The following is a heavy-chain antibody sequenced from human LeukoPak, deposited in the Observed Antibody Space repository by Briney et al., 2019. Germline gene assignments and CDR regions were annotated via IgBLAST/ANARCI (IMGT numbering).Heavy chain of an antibody. V-gene: IGHV4-34*01. Sequence: SETLSLTCAVYGGSFSPYYWSWIRQSPDKGLEWIGEINHSRSTNYNPSLKSRVTISVDTSKNQFSLKLSSVTAADTAVYYCARDQEGAGYSSSWSYAFDIWGQGTMATVSS. CDR1: GGSFSPYY. J-gene: IGHJ3*02. D-gene: IGHD6-13*01. CDR3: ARDQEGAGYSSSWSYAFDI. CDR2: INHSRST.